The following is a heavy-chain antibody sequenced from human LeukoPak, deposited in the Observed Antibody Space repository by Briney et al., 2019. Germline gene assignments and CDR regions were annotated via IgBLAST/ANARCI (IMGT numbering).Heavy chain of an antibody. V-gene: IGHV1-18*01. Sequence: GASVKVSCKASGYTFTSYGISWVRQAPGQGREWRGWISAYNGNTNYAQKLQGRVTMTTDTSTSTAYMELRSLRSDDTDVYYCARVGYYDSSGYYTHGWAFDIWGQGTMVTVSS. CDR1: GYTFTSYG. CDR3: ARVGYYDSSGYYTHGWAFDI. J-gene: IGHJ3*02. CDR2: ISAYNGNT. D-gene: IGHD3-22*01.